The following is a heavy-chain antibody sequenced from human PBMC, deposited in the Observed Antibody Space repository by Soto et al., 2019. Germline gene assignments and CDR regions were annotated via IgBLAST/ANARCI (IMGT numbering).Heavy chain of an antibody. Sequence: GGSLRLSCAASGFTFSSYAMSWVRQAPGKGLEWVSAISGSGGSTYYADSVKGRFTISRDNSKNTLYLQMNSLRAEDTAVYYCAKALHDYIWGSYDDGGQGGQGTLVTVSS. CDR3: AKALHDYIWGSYDDGGQ. J-gene: IGHJ4*02. CDR1: GFTFSSYA. CDR2: ISGSGGST. D-gene: IGHD3-16*01. V-gene: IGHV3-23*01.